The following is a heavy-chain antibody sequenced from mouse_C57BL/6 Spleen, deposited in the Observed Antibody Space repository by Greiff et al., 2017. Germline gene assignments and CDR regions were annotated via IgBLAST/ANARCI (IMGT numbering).Heavy chain of an antibody. CDR1: GFNIKDYY. V-gene: IGHV14-2*01. CDR2: IDPEDGET. CDR3: ARGYSNWFAY. J-gene: IGHJ3*01. D-gene: IGHD2-5*01. Sequence: EVMLVESGAELVKPGASVKLSCTASGFNIKDYYMHWVKQRTEQGLEWIGRIDPEDGETKYAPKFQGKATITADTSSNTAYLQLSSLTSEDNAVYYCARGYSNWFAYWGQGTLVTVSA.